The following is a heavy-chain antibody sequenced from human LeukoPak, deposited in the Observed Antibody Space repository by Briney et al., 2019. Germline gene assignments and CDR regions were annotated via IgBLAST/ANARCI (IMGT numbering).Heavy chain of an antibody. Sequence: GGSLRLSCAASGFTFSDYYMSWIRQAPGKGLEWVSYISSSGSTIYYADSVKGRFTISRDNAKNSLYLQMNSLRAEDTAVYHCAREGDILTGYYAFDYWGQGTLVTVSS. V-gene: IGHV3-11*01. CDR1: GFTFSDYY. CDR2: ISSSGSTI. J-gene: IGHJ4*02. CDR3: AREGDILTGYYAFDY. D-gene: IGHD3-9*01.